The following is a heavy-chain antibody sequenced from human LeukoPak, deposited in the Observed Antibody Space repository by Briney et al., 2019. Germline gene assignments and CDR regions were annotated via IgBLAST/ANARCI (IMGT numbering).Heavy chain of an antibody. CDR2: ISYDGSNK. V-gene: IGHV3-30-3*01. CDR1: GFTLSSYA. J-gene: IGHJ4*02. CDR3: ARGVPFDY. Sequence: GGSLRLSCAASGFTLSSYAMSWVRQAPGKGLEWVAVISYDGSNKYYADSVKGRFTISRDNSKNTLYLQMNSLRAEDTAVYYCARGVPFDYWGQGTLVTVSS.